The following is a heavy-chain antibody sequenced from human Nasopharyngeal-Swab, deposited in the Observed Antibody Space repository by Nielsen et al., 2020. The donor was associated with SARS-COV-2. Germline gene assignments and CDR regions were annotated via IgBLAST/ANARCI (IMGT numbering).Heavy chain of an antibody. D-gene: IGHD3-22*01. CDR2: INPYSGDT. V-gene: IGHV1-2*02. Sequence: WVRQAPGQGLEWVGCINPYSGDTKYGQKFQGRVTVTRDTSRSTAYIELSRLRSDDTAVYYCARDYYDNYDSDYWGQGTLVTVSS. CDR3: ARDYYDNYDSDY. J-gene: IGHJ4*02.